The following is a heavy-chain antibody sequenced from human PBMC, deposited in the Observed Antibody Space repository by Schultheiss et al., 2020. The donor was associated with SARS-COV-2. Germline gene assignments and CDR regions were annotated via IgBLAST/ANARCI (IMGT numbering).Heavy chain of an antibody. J-gene: IGHJ4*02. CDR2: ISYDGSNK. V-gene: IGHV3-30*04. CDR3: ARGGCSSTSCYTRE. CDR1: GFTVSSYA. Sequence: GESLKISCAASGFTVSSYAMHWVRQAPGKGLEWVAVISYDGSNKYYADSVKGRFTISRDNSKNTLYLQMNSLRAEDTAVYYCARGGCSSTSCYTREWGQGTLVTVSS. D-gene: IGHD2-2*02.